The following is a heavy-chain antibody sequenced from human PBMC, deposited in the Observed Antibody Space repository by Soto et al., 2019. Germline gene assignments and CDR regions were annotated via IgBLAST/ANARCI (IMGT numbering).Heavy chain of an antibody. Sequence: GGSLRLSCAASGFTFSSYAMSWVRQAPGKGLEWVSAISGSGGSTYYADSVKGRFTISRDNSKNTLYLQMNSLRAEDTAVYYCAKDGRRSGWYFSSFQHLGQGTLVTVSS. CDR1: GFTFSSYA. J-gene: IGHJ1*01. CDR3: AKDGRRSGWYFSSFQH. CDR2: ISGSGGST. V-gene: IGHV3-23*01. D-gene: IGHD6-19*01.